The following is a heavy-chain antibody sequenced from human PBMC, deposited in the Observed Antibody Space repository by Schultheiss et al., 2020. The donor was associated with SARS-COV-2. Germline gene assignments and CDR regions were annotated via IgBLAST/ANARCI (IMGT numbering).Heavy chain of an antibody. CDR1: GGSVSSGSYY. CDR2: IYHSGST. CDR3: ARGDYGSGSYYFDY. V-gene: IGHV4-61*01. J-gene: IGHJ4*02. D-gene: IGHD3-10*01. Sequence: SETLSLTCTVSGGSVSSGSYYWSWIRQPPGKGLEWIGYIYHSGSTNYNPSLKSRVAMSVDMSKNHFSLKLSSVTAADTAVYYCARGDYGSGSYYFDYWGQGALVTVSS.